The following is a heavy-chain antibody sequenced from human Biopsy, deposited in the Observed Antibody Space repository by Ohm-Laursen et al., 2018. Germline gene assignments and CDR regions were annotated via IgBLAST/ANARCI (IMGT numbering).Heavy chain of an antibody. J-gene: IGHJ4*02. CDR3: ASRGLVMASDYYFDD. V-gene: IGHV4-59*08. D-gene: IGHD3/OR15-3a*01. CDR2: IYYSGST. CDR1: RVSFRAYY. Sequence: GTLSLTCSVSRVSFRAYYWRWIRQPPGRGLEWVGSIYYSGSTNYNPSLKSRVTISADTSKSQLSLHLTSVTAADTAVYYCASRGLVMASDYYFDDWGQGTLVTVSS.